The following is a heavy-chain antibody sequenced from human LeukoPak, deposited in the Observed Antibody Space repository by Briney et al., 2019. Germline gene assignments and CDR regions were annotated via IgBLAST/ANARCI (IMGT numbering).Heavy chain of an antibody. CDR3: ARDPREFTMVRGVINKGLNY. CDR1: GYTFTSYG. CDR2: ISAYNGNT. J-gene: IGHJ4*02. V-gene: IGHV1-18*01. D-gene: IGHD3-10*01. Sequence: AASVKVSCKASGYTFTSYGISWVRQAPGQGLEWMGWISAYNGNTNYAQKLQGRVTMTTDTSTSTAYMELRSLRAEDTAVYYCARDPREFTMVRGVINKGLNYWGQGPLVTVSS.